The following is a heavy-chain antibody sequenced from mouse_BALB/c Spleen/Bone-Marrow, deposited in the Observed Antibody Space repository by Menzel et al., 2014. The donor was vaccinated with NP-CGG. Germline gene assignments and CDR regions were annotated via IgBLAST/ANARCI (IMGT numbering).Heavy chain of an antibody. CDR3: ARSGDGPFAY. V-gene: IGHV14-3*02. CDR2: IDPANGNT. J-gene: IGHJ3*01. D-gene: IGHD2-3*01. Sequence: EVQRVESGAELVKPGASVKLSCTASGFNIQDTYIHWVKQRPEQGLEWIGRIDPANGNTKYGPKLQARDTVTTDQSYNTASLQLSSLTSEDTAVYYCARSGDGPFAYWGQGTLVTVSA. CDR1: GFNIQDTY.